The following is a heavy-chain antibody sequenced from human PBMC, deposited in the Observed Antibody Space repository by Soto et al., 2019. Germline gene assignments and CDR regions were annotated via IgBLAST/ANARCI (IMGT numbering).Heavy chain of an antibody. CDR3: ARMSGTYYVPDY. CDR2: IYHSGST. D-gene: IGHD1-26*01. J-gene: IGHJ4*02. CDR1: NASITSSGYY. Sequence: QVQLQESCPRLVEASQTLSLTCTVSNASITSSGYYWSWVRQPPGKRLEWIGYIYHSGSTFYSPSLQSRLTMSVDTSKNQFSLTLRSVTAADTAVYHCARMSGTYYVPDYWGQGTLVTVSS. V-gene: IGHV4-31*03.